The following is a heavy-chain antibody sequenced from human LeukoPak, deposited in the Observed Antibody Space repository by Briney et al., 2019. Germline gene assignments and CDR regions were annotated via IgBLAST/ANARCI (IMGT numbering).Heavy chain of an antibody. D-gene: IGHD1-26*01. V-gene: IGHV3-74*01. CDR2: INNDGRSA. J-gene: IGHJ4*02. CDR3: ARNYNGMSD. CDR1: GLTFSNYG. Sequence: LPGGSLRLSCAASGLTFSNYGMMWVRHAPGKGLVWVSYINNDGRSATYADSVKGRFTISRDNAKNTLYLQMNSLKAEDSAMYYCARNYNGMSDWGQGTLVIVSS.